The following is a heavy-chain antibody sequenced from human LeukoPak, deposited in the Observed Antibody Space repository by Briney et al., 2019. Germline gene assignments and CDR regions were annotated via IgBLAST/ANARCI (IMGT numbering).Heavy chain of an antibody. D-gene: IGHD3-10*01. J-gene: IGHJ3*02. Sequence: PSETLSLTCAVYGGSFSGYYWSWIRQPPGKGLEWIGEINHSGSTNYNPSLKSRVTISVDTSKNQFSLKLSSVTAADTAVYYCARGAYGSGSYLAGAFDIWGQGTMVTVSS. V-gene: IGHV4-34*01. CDR3: ARGAYGSGSYLAGAFDI. CDR2: INHSGST. CDR1: GGSFSGYY.